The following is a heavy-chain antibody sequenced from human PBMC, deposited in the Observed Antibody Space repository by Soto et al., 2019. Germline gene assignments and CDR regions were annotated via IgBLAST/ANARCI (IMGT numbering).Heavy chain of an antibody. CDR2: ISGSGGST. V-gene: IGHV3-23*01. CDR3: AKSLRNYDFWSGSQFDY. CDR1: GFTFSSYA. J-gene: IGHJ4*02. D-gene: IGHD3-3*01. Sequence: EVQLLESGGGLVQPGGSLRLSCAASGFTFSSYAMSWVRQAPGKGLEWVSAISGSGGSTYYADSVKGRFTISRDNSKNTLYLQMNSLRAEDTAVYYCAKSLRNYDFWSGSQFDYGGQGTLVNVTS.